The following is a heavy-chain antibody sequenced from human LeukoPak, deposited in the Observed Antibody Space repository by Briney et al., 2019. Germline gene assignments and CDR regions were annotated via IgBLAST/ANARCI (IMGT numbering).Heavy chain of an antibody. CDR3: ARGQTNRLLWFGESLSNINPFDY. J-gene: IGHJ4*02. Sequence: GASVKVSCKASGYTFTNYDINWVRQATGQEPEWMAWLNPNSGDTGFARKFQGRLTITRDTSINTAYMELSSLRSDDTAVYYCARGQTNRLLWFGESLSNINPFDYWGQGTLVTVSS. CDR2: LNPNSGDT. V-gene: IGHV1-8*03. CDR1: GYTFTNYD. D-gene: IGHD3-10*01.